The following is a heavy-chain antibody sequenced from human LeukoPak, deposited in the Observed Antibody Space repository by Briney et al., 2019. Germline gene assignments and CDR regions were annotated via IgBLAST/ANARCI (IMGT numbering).Heavy chain of an antibody. CDR1: GGTFSSYA. J-gene: IGHJ5*02. CDR2: IIPIFGTA. Sequence: GASVKVSFKASGGTFSSYAISWVRQAPGQGLEWMGGIIPIFGTANYAQKFQGRVTITTDESTSTAYMELSSLRSEDTAVYYCAREGILTGYLKGWFDPWGQGTLVTVSS. D-gene: IGHD3-9*01. CDR3: AREGILTGYLKGWFDP. V-gene: IGHV1-69*05.